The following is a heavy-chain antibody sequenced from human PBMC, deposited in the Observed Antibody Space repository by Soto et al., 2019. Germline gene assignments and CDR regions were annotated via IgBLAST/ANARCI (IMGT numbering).Heavy chain of an antibody. V-gene: IGHV3-74*03. J-gene: IGHJ6*02. CDR3: ASEHSGYEHGEYDYHGVAA. D-gene: IGHD5-12*01. Sequence: EVHLVESGGGLVQPGESLRLSCTASRFSLDTYWMHWVRQIPGQGLVWVSRISPDATTTTYADSVKGRFTVSRDTAKNTLYLQMNSLRAEDTAVYYCASEHSGYEHGEYDYHGVAAWGQGTTVTVSS. CDR1: RFSLDTYW. CDR2: ISPDATTT.